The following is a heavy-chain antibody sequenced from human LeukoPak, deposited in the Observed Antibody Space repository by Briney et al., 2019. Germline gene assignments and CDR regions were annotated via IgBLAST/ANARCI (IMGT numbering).Heavy chain of an antibody. CDR2: VNPSGDST. V-gene: IGHV1-46*01. CDR1: GYTFSNYN. J-gene: IGHJ6*03. D-gene: IGHD1-1*01. Sequence: ASVKVSCKASGYTFSNYNIHWLRQAPGQGLEWMGIVNPSGDSTNYAQNLQGRVTMTGDTSTSTVYMELSSLRSEDTAVYYCARRYRYNWNDADYYYYMDVWGKGTTVTISS. CDR3: ARRYRYNWNDADYYYYMDV.